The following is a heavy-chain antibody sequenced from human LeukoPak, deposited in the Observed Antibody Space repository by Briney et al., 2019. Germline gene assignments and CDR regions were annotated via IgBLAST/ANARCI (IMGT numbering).Heavy chain of an antibody. CDR1: GGSISSYY. CDR3: ARGSGYVYY. V-gene: IGHV4-59*01. D-gene: IGHD5-12*01. J-gene: IGHJ4*02. Sequence: SETLSLTCTVSGGSISSYYWSWNRQPPGKGLEWLGSIYYTGSTNYHPSLKSRVTISLDTSKNQFSLKLSSVTAADTAVYYCARGSGYVYYWGQGTLVTVSS. CDR2: IYYTGST.